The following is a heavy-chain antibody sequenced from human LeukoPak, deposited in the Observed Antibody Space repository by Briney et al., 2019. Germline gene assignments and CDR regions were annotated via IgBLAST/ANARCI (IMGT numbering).Heavy chain of an antibody. J-gene: IGHJ4*02. D-gene: IGHD5-18*01. CDR1: GGTFSSYA. CDR3: ARGRGYSYGYNLSDY. CDR2: IIPIFGTA. V-gene: IGHV1-69*05. Sequence: SVKVSCKASGGTFSSYAISWVRQAPGQGLEWMGRIIPIFGTANYAQKFQGRVTITTDESTSTAYMELSSLRSEDTAVYYCARGRGYSYGYNLSDYWDQGTLVTVSS.